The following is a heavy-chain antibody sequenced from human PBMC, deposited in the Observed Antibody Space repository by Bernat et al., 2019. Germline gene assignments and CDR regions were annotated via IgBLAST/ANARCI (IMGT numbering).Heavy chain of an antibody. J-gene: IGHJ4*02. CDR1: GGSIGSYY. V-gene: IGHV4-59*01. CDR2: IHSSGST. D-gene: IGHD5-12*01. CDR3: ATSGRVATYYFDY. Sequence: QVQLQESGPGLVKPSETLSLTCTVSGGSIGSYYWSWIRQPPGKGLEWIGYIHSSGSTNYNPSLKSRVTMSVDTSKNQFSLKLNSVTAADMAVYYCATSGRVATYYFDYWGQGTLVTVS.